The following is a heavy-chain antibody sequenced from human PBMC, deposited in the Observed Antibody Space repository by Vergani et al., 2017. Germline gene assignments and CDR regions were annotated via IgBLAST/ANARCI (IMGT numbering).Heavy chain of an antibody. V-gene: IGHV5-51*01. CDR2: IYPGDSDT. CDR1: GYSFTSYW. Sequence: EVQLVQSGAEVKKPGESLKISCKGSGYSFTSYWIGWVRQMPGKGLEWMGIIYPGDSDTRYSPSFQGQVTISADKSISTAYLQWSSLKASDTAMYYCARTPEGYCSGGSCYWLLWYFDLWGRGTLVTVSS. J-gene: IGHJ2*01. D-gene: IGHD2-15*01. CDR3: ARTPEGYCSGGSCYWLLWYFDL.